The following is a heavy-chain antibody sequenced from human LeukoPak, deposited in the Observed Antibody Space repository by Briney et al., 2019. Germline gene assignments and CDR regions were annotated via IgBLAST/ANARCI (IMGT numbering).Heavy chain of an antibody. J-gene: IGHJ5*02. CDR2: INHSGST. Sequence: SQTLSLTCTVSGGSISSGDYYWSWIRQPPGKGLEWIGEINHSGSTNYNPSLKGRVTISVDTSKNQFSLKLSSVTAADTAVYYCARSLVTYYDFWSGPAASWFDPWGQGTLVTVSS. CDR1: GGSISSGDYY. D-gene: IGHD3-3*01. V-gene: IGHV4-30-4*08. CDR3: ARSLVTYYDFWSGPAASWFDP.